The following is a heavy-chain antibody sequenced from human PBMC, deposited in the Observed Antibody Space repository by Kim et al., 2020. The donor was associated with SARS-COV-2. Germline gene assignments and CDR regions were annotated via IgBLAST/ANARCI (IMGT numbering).Heavy chain of an antibody. Sequence: GGSLRLSCAASGFNFRTYGMSWVRQAPGKGLEWVAVIWYDGSHTYYADSVKGRFTISRDNSKQKLYLQMNSLRAEDTAVYYCASDAKLDSTYWTGLRAGGLFSEWGQGTWVTLTS. D-gene: IGHD2-8*02. V-gene: IGHV3-33*01. J-gene: IGHJ1*01. CDR3: ASDAKLDSTYWTGLRAGGLFSE. CDR2: IWYDGSHT. CDR1: GFNFRTYG.